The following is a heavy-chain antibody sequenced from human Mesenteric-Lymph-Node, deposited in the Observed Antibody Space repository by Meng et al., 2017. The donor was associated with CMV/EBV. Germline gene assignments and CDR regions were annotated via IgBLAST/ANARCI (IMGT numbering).Heavy chain of an antibody. Sequence: QVQLQDSGPGLVKPSETLSLTCTVSGGSFSSYPWSWIRQPPGKGLEWVGYMSYSGSTNYNPSLKSRITMSLDTSKNQFSLELSSVTAADTAVYYCGRDNWGSIDYWGQGTLVTVSS. CDR3: GRDNWGSIDY. V-gene: IGHV4-59*13. D-gene: IGHD7-27*01. CDR2: MSYSGST. CDR1: GGSFSSYP. J-gene: IGHJ4*02.